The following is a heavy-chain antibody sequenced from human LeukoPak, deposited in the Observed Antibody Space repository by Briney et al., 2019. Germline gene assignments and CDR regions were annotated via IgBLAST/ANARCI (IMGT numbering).Heavy chain of an antibody. V-gene: IGHV3-30-3*01. Sequence: PGGSLRLSCAASGFTFSSYAMHWVRQAPGKGLEWVAVISYDGSNKYYADSVKGRFTISRDNSKNTLYLQMNSLRAEDTAVYYCARDRIVGAVGIDYWGQGTLVTVSS. D-gene: IGHD1-26*01. CDR2: ISYDGSNK. CDR3: ARDRIVGAVGIDY. J-gene: IGHJ4*02. CDR1: GFTFSSYA.